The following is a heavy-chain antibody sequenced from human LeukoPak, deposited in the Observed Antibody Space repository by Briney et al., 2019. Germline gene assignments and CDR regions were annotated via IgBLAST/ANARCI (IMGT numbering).Heavy chain of an antibody. CDR3: ARGFRLSAIEDWFDP. J-gene: IGHJ5*02. CDR1: GYTFTAYY. Sequence: ASVKVSCKASGYTFTAYYVYWVRQAPGQGLEWMGWITPNSGGTKYAQKFQGRVTMTRDTSISTAYMELSGLRSDDTAVYYCARGFRLSAIEDWFDPWGQGTLVTVSS. D-gene: IGHD2-2*02. CDR2: ITPNSGGT. V-gene: IGHV1-2*02.